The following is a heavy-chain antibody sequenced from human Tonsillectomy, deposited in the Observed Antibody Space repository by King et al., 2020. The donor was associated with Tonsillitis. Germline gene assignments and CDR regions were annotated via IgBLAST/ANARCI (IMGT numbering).Heavy chain of an antibody. D-gene: IGHD6-19*01. Sequence: VQLVESGGGLVKPGGSLRLSCAASGFTFSSYTMNWVRQAPGKGLEWVSSISSSSTYIYYADSAKGRFTISRDNAKNSLYLQMNSLRAEDTAVYYCARDHLERVAGMDSWGQGTLVTVSS. CDR3: ARDHLERVAGMDS. V-gene: IGHV3-21*01. CDR1: GFTFSSYT. CDR2: ISSSSTYI. J-gene: IGHJ4*02.